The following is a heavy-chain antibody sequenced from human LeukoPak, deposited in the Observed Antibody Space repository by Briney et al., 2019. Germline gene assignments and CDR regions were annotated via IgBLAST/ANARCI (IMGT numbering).Heavy chain of an antibody. J-gene: IGHJ4*02. D-gene: IGHD2-2*01. Sequence: GGSLRLSCAASGFTFRNYWMSWVRQAPGKGLEWLANIKPDGSEKYYVDSVKGRFTISRDNVKNALYLQMNSLGAEDTAVYYCARVGHCSSTSCYSGTDYWGQGTLVTVSS. CDR3: ARVGHCSSTSCYSGTDY. CDR2: IKPDGSEK. CDR1: GFTFRNYW. V-gene: IGHV3-7*01.